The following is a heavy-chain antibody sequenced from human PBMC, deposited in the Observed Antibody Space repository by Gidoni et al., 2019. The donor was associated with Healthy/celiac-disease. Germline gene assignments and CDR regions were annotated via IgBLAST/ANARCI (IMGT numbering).Heavy chain of an antibody. V-gene: IGHV1-69*01. CDR3: AREAVAGAAGGRYWFDP. J-gene: IGHJ5*02. CDR2: IIPIFGTA. D-gene: IGHD6-19*01. Sequence: QVQLVQSGAEVKKPGSSVKVSCKASGGTFSSYAISWVRQAPGQGLEWMGGIIPIFGTANYAQKFQGRVTITADESTSTAYMELSSLRSEDTAVYYCAREAVAGAAGGRYWFDPWGQGTLVTVSS. CDR1: GGTFSSYA.